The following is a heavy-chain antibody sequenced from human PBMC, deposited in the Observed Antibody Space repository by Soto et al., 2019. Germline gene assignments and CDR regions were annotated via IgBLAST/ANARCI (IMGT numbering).Heavy chain of an antibody. CDR1: VYTFTSYG. J-gene: IGHJ6*02. CDR2: ISAYNGNT. Sequence: SVKVSCKASVYTFTSYGISWVRQAPGKGLEWMGWISAYNGNTNYAQKLQGRVTMTTDTSTSTAYMELRRLRSDDTAVYYCARDGANGDYAYYFDGMDVWGQGTTVTVSS. D-gene: IGHD4-17*01. CDR3: ARDGANGDYAYYFDGMDV. V-gene: IGHV1-18*01.